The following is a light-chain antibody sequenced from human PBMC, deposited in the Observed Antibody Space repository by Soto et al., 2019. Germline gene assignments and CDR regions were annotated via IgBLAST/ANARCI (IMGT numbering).Light chain of an antibody. CDR2: RNT. CDR1: SSNIGAGYD. J-gene: IGLJ1*01. CDR3: QSYDSSLTGYV. V-gene: IGLV1-40*01. Sequence: QSVLTQPPSVSGAPGQRVIISCTGSSSNIGAGYDVHWYQQLPGTAPRLLIYRNTNRPSGVPDRFSGSKSGTSASLAITGLQAEDEADYYCQSYDSSLTGYVFGTGTKVIVL.